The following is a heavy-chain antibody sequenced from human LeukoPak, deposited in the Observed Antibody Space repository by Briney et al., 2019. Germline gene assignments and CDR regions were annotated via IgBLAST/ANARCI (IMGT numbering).Heavy chain of an antibody. CDR1: GGTFSSYT. J-gene: IGHJ6*03. V-gene: IGHV1-69*04. CDR3: ARDRRMTDYMDV. Sequence: SVKVSCKASGGTFSSYTISWVRQAPGQGLEWMGRIIPILGIANYAQKFQGRVTITADKSTSTAYMELSSLRSEDTAVYYCARDRRMTDYMDVWGKGTTVTVSS. D-gene: IGHD2-8*01. CDR2: IIPILGIA.